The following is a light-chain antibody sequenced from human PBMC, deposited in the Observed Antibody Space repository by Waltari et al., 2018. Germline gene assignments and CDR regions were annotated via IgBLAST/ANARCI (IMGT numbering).Light chain of an antibody. J-gene: IGKJ1*01. CDR2: GAS. V-gene: IGKV3-20*01. CDR1: QSIARY. Sequence: IALPQSSATLSSSLAEGTPLSCRASQSIARYLAWDQQEPDQAPRLLIYGASSSATGIPDRFSGSGSGTDFSLTISRLEPEDFAVYDCQNHERLPATFGQGTKVEIK. CDR3: QNHERLPAT.